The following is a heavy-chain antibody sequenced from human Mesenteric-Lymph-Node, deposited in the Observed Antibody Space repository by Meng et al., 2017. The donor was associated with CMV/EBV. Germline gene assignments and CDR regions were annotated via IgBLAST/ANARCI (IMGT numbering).Heavy chain of an antibody. CDR1: GFTFSKYW. V-gene: IGHV3-74*01. Sequence: GESLKISCAASGFTFSKYWMHWVRQAPGKGLVWVSRINIDGSGTDYADSVKGRFTISRDNAKNTLFLQMNSLRAEDTAVYYCAREFRLELVYGMDVWGQGTTVTVSS. CDR2: INIDGSGT. J-gene: IGHJ6*02. CDR3: AREFRLELVYGMDV. D-gene: IGHD1-7*01.